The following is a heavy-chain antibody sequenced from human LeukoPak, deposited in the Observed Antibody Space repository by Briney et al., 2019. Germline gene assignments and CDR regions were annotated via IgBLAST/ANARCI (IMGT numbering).Heavy chain of an antibody. V-gene: IGHV1-69*13. CDR3: ARDLSPYCSSTSCFSIPTPPHYYYYGMDV. CDR2: IIPIFGTA. D-gene: IGHD2-2*01. CDR1: GGTFSSYA. J-gene: IGHJ6*02. Sequence: GASVKVSCKASGGTFSSYAISWVRQAPGQGLEWMGGIIPIFGTANYAQKFQGRVTITADESTSTAYMELSSLRSEDTAVYYCARDLSPYCSSTSCFSIPTPPHYYYYGMDVWGQGTTVTVSS.